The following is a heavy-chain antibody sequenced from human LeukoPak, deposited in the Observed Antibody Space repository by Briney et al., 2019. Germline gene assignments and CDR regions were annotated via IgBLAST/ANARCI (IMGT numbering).Heavy chain of an antibody. D-gene: IGHD3-10*01. J-gene: IGHJ3*02. CDR1: GGSISSSSYY. CDR3: ARDYYGSGSTNPFDAFDI. CDR2: IYYSGST. V-gene: IGHV4-39*07. Sequence: SETLSLTCTVSGGSISSSSYYWGWIRQPPGKGLEWIGSIYYSGSTYYNPSLKSRVTISVDTSKNQFSLKLSSVTAADTAVYYCARDYYGSGSTNPFDAFDIWGQGTMVTVSS.